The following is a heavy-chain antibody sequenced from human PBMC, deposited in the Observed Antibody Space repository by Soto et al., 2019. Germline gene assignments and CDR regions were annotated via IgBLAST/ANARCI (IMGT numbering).Heavy chain of an antibody. J-gene: IGHJ6*02. CDR1: GGTFSSYA. Sequence: QVQLVQSGAEVKKPGSSVKVSCKASGGTFSSYAISWVRQAPGQGLEWMGGIIPIFGTANYAQKFQGRVTITADESTSTGYMELSSLRSEDTAVYYCAGGGRAYYYYYYGMDVWCQGTTVTVSS. CDR3: AGGGRAYYYYYYGMDV. V-gene: IGHV1-69*01. CDR2: IIPIFGTA.